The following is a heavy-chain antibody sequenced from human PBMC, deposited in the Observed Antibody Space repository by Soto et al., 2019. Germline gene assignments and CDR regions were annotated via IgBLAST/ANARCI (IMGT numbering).Heavy chain of an antibody. V-gene: IGHV1-2*04. J-gene: IGHJ6*02. D-gene: IGHD2-2*01. CDR1: GYTFTGYY. CDR3: ARVGISTSFSHYGMDV. CDR2: INPNSGGT. Sequence: ASVKVSCKASGYTFTGYYMHWVRQAPGQGLEWMGWINPNSGGTNYAQKFQGWVTMTRDTSISTAYMELSRLRSDDTAVYYCARVGISTSFSHYGMDVWGQGTTVTVSS.